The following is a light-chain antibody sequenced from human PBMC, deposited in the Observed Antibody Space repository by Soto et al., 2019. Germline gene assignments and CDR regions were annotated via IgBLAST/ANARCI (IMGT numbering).Light chain of an antibody. Sequence: DIQMTQSPSTLSGSVGDRVTIXXRASQTISSWLAWYQQKPGKAPKIXIYAASTLQSGVPSRFSGSGSGTEFTLTISSLQPEDFATYSCQQLNSYPLTFDGGTKVDIK. CDR2: AAS. V-gene: IGKV1-9*01. J-gene: IGKJ4*01. CDR3: QQLNSYPLT. CDR1: QTISSW.